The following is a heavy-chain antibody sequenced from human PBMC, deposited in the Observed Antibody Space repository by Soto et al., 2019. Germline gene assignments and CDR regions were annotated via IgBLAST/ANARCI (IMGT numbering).Heavy chain of an antibody. D-gene: IGHD1-26*01. Sequence: GGSLRLSCAAPGFTFSSYSMNWVRQAPGKGLEWVSYISSSSSYMYYADSVKGRFTISRDNAKNSLYLQMNSLRAEDTAVYYCARGESGVWGQGTTVTVSS. CDR2: ISSSSSYM. J-gene: IGHJ6*02. CDR3: ARGESGV. CDR1: GFTFSSYS. V-gene: IGHV3-21*06.